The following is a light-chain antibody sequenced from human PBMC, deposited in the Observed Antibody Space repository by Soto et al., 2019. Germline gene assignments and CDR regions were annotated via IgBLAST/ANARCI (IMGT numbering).Light chain of an antibody. Sequence: EVALTQSPATLSVSPGEGATLSCRADQNFGSNLAWYQQRPGQAPRLLIYGASTRATGIPARFSGSRSGTEFTLTISSLQSEDFAFYYCQQYNDWPPYTFGQGTKVDIK. J-gene: IGKJ2*01. CDR3: QQYNDWPPYT. CDR1: QNFGSN. CDR2: GAS. V-gene: IGKV3-15*01.